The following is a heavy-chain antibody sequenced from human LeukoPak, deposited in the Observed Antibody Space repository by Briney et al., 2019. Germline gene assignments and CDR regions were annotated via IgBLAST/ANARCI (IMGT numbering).Heavy chain of an antibody. Sequence: SETLSLTCAVSGYSISRGYYWGWIRQPPGKGLERIGSIYHSGDTQHNPSLRSRVTISVDTSKNQFSLKLSSVTAADTAVYYCARLEMATISAFDIWGQGTMVTVSS. CDR2: IYHSGDT. CDR3: ARLEMATISAFDI. D-gene: IGHD5-24*01. J-gene: IGHJ3*02. V-gene: IGHV4-38-2*01. CDR1: GYSISRGYY.